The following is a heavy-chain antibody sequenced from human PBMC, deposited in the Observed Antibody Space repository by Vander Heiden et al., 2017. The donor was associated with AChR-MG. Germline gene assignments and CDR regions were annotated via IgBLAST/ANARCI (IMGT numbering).Heavy chain of an antibody. CDR3: ARLPSRARQGYYFDY. CDR1: GFTFSSHA. D-gene: IGHD6-6*01. Sequence: QVQLVESGGGVVQPGRSLRLSCAASGFTFSSHAMHGVRQAPGKGLEWVAVISYDGSNKYYADSVKGRFTISRDNSKNTLYLQMNSLRAEDTAVYYCARLPSRARQGYYFDYWGQGTLVTVSS. V-gene: IGHV3-30-3*01. CDR2: ISYDGSNK. J-gene: IGHJ4*02.